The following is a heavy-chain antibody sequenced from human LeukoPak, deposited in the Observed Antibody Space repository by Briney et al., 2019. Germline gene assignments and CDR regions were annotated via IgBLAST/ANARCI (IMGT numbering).Heavy chain of an antibody. V-gene: IGHV4-34*01. CDR3: AARESGIPAAGTSFDY. J-gene: IGHJ4*02. D-gene: IGHD6-13*01. CDR1: GGSFSGYY. Sequence: PSETLSLTCAVYGGSFSGYYWSWIRQPPGKGLEWIGEINHSGSTNYNPSLKSRVTISVDTSKNQFSLKLSSVTAADTAVYYCAARESGIPAAGTSFDYWGQGTLVTVSS. CDR2: INHSGST.